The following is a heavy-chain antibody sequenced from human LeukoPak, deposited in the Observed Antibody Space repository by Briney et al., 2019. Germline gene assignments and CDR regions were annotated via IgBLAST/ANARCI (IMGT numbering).Heavy chain of an antibody. V-gene: IGHV4-59*01. CDR1: GVSMTGYY. D-gene: IGHD3-10*01. CDR2: IYSSGST. J-gene: IGHJ4*01. CDR3: ATRPADGSWYGVFDF. Sequence: SETLSLICSVSGVSMTGYYWSWIRQAPGKAPEWIGYIYSSGSTNYNPSLNSRVTMSLDASKNQFSLKLTSVTAADTAVYYCATRPADGSWYGVFDFWSRGTLVTVSS.